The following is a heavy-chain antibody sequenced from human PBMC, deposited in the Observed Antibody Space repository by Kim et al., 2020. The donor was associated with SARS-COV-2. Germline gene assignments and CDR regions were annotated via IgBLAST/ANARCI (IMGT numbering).Heavy chain of an antibody. CDR2: IYSGGST. D-gene: IGHD6-19*01. Sequence: GGSLRLSCAASGFTVSSNYMSWVRQAPGKGLEWVSVIYSGGSTYYADSVKGRFTISRDNSKNTLYLQMNSLRAEDTAVYYCAREAVAPSDYYYGMDVWGQGTTVTLSS. V-gene: IGHV3-66*01. CDR1: GFTVSSNY. J-gene: IGHJ6*02. CDR3: AREAVAPSDYYYGMDV.